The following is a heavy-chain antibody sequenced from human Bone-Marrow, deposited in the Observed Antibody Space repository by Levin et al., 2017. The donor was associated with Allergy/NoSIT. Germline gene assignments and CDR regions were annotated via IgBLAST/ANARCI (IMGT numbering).Heavy chain of an antibody. CDR1: GFKFGSYS. CDR2: ISVSSGSV. D-gene: IGHD5-12*01. Sequence: GESLKISCGGSGFKFGSYSMNWVRQAPGKGLEWVSYISVSSGSVSYADSVKGRFTISRDDAKHSLYLQMNSLRDEDTAVYYCSRTSPYIGGMDVWGQGTRVTVSS. CDR3: SRTSPYIGGMDV. V-gene: IGHV3-48*02. J-gene: IGHJ6*02.